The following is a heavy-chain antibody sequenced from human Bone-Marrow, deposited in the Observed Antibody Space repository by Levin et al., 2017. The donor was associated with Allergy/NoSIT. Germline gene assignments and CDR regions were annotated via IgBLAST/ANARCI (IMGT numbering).Heavy chain of an antibody. J-gene: IGHJ4*02. V-gene: IGHV3-72*01. CDR3: AREGVVPAAVFDY. Sequence: GGSLRLSCAVSGFTFSDHYMDWVRQAPGKGLELVGRSRNKANSYTTEYAASVKGRFTISRDDSKKSLYLQMNSLKIEDTAVYYCAREGVVPAAVFDYWGQGTLVTVSS. D-gene: IGHD2-2*01. CDR1: GFTFSDHY. CDR2: SRNKANSYTT.